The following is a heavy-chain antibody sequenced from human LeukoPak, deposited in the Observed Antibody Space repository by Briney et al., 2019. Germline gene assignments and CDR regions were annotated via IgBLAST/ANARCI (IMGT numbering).Heavy chain of an antibody. V-gene: IGHV1-18*01. D-gene: IGHD3-16*01. CDR3: ARLSSPSYDYVWGSFFDY. J-gene: IGHJ4*02. Sequence: ASVKVSCKASVYTFTSYGISWVRQAPGQGLEWMGCISAYNGNTNYAQKLQGRVTMTTDTSTSTAYMELRSLRSDDTAVYYCARLSSPSYDYVWGSFFDYWGQGTLVTVSS. CDR2: ISAYNGNT. CDR1: VYTFTSYG.